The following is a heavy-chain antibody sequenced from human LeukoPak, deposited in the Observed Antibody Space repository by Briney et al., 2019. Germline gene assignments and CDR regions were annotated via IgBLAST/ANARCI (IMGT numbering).Heavy chain of an antibody. CDR1: GFTFSSYA. Sequence: PGESLRLSCAASGFTFSSYAMSWVRQAPGKGLEWVSAISGSGGSTYYADSVKGRFTISRDNSKNTLYLQMNSLRAEDTAVYYCAKKGSWYYDSSGYYAYWGQGTLVTVSS. CDR2: ISGSGGST. CDR3: AKKGSWYYDSSGYYAY. J-gene: IGHJ4*02. D-gene: IGHD3-22*01. V-gene: IGHV3-23*01.